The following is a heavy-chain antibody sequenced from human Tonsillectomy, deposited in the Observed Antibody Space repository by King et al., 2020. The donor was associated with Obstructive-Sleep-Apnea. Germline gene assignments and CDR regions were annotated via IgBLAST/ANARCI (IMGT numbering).Heavy chain of an antibody. D-gene: IGHD2-2*01. Sequence: VQLVESGAEVKKPGGSLRISCKGSGYSFTSYWINWVRQMPGKGLEWMGRIDPTDSYTTYSPSFQGLVTFSTDKSISTAYLQWSSLKASDTAMYYCARPDCSGTSCYRGKFDYWGQGTLVTVSS. CDR3: ARPDCSGTSCYRGKFDY. J-gene: IGHJ4*02. CDR2: IDPTDSYT. CDR1: GYSFTSYW. V-gene: IGHV5-10-1*03.